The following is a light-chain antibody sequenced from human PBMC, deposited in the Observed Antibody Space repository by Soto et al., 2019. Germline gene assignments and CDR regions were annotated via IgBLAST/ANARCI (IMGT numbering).Light chain of an antibody. CDR3: QQRSNWPPIT. Sequence: TQSPSSLSASMGDRATLTCRAGQGVTTNFAWYQQKPGQAPRLLIYGASNRATGIPARFSGSGSGTDFTLTISSLEPEDFAVYYCQQRSNWPPITFGQGTRLDIK. CDR1: QGVTTN. CDR2: GAS. V-gene: IGKV3-11*01. J-gene: IGKJ5*01.